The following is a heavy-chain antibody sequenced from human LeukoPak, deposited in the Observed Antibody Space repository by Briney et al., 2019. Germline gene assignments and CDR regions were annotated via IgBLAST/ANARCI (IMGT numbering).Heavy chain of an antibody. J-gene: IGHJ5*02. D-gene: IGHD5-24*01. Sequence: QPGRSLRLSCAASGFTFSSYGMHWVRQAPGKGLEWVAVIWYDGSNKYYADSVKGRFTISRDNSKNTLYLQMNSLRAEDTAVYYCARGTSRDGYDNWFDPWGQGNLGTVSS. CDR2: IWYDGSNK. V-gene: IGHV3-33*01. CDR3: ARGTSRDGYDNWFDP. CDR1: GFTFSSYG.